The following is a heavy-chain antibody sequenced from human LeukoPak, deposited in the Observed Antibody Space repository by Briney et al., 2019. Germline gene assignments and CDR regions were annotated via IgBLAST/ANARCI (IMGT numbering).Heavy chain of an antibody. V-gene: IGHV3-48*01. J-gene: IGHJ4*02. CDR3: ARDHVDTAMVNVY. D-gene: IGHD5-18*01. CDR1: GFTFSSYS. CDR2: ISSSSSTI. Sequence: GGSLRLSCADSGFTFSSYSMNWVRQAPGKGLEWVSYISSSSSTIYYADSVKGRFTISRDNAKNSLYLQMNSLRAEDTAVYYCARDHVDTAMVNVYWGQGTLVTVSS.